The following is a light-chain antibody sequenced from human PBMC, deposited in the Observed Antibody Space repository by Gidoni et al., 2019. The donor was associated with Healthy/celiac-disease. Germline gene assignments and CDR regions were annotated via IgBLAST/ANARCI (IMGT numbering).Light chain of an antibody. CDR2: AAS. J-gene: IGKJ2*01. CDR3: QQSYSTSYT. Sequence: LQMTQSPSSLSASVGDRVTITCRASQSISSYLNWYQQKPGKAPKLLIYAASSLQSGVPSRFSGSGSGTDFTLTISSLQPEDFATYYCQQSYSTSYTFXXXTKLEIK. V-gene: IGKV1-39*01. CDR1: QSISSY.